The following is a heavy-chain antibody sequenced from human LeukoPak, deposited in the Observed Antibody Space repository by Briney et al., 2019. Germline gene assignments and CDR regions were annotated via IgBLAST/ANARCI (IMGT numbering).Heavy chain of an antibody. Sequence: GASVKVSCKASGYTFTSYGISWVRQAPGQGLEWMGWISAYNGNTNYAQKFQGRVTMTRNTSISTAYMELSSLRSEDTAVYYCARGLKVGATARYWGQGTLVTVSS. J-gene: IGHJ4*02. D-gene: IGHD1-26*01. CDR1: GYTFTSYG. CDR3: ARGLKVGATARY. V-gene: IGHV1-18*01. CDR2: ISAYNGNT.